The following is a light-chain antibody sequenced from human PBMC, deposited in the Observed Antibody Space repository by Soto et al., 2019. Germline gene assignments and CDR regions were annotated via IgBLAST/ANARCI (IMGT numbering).Light chain of an antibody. CDR1: SSDVGGYNY. V-gene: IGLV2-14*01. CDR3: SSYTSSSTRV. CDR2: EVS. Sequence: QSALTQPASVSGSPGQPITISCTGTSSDVGGYNYVSWYQQHPGKAPKLMIYEVSKRPSGVSNRFSGSKSGNTASLTISGLQAEDEADYYCSSYTSSSTRVFGGGTKLTVL. J-gene: IGLJ2*01.